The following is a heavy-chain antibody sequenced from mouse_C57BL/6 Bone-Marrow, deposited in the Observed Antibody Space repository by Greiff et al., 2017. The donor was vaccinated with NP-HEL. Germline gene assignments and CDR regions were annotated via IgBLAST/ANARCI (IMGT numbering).Heavy chain of an antibody. CDR3: ARGDGFYYGSTLDY. V-gene: IGHV1-82*01. CDR2: IYPGDGDT. J-gene: IGHJ2*01. D-gene: IGHD1-1*01. CDR1: GYAFSSSW. Sequence: ESGPELVKPGASVKISCKASGYAFSSSWMNWVKQRPGKGLEWIGRIYPGDGDTNYNGKFKGKATLTADKSSSTAYMQLSSLTSEDSAVYFCARGDGFYYGSTLDYWGQGTTLTVSS.